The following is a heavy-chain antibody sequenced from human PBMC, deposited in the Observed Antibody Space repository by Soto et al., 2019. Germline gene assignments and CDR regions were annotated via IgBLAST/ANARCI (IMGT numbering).Heavy chain of an antibody. Sequence: QVQLQESGPGLVNPSETLSLTCTVSGASISGVYWSWIRQPAGKGLQWLGRFDGSVSFSYNPSMNTRVTMSIDTSNNHLSLNLSAMTATETAVYFCERGDSGSSDHFDYWGQVILVTVSS. J-gene: IGHJ4*02. V-gene: IGHV4-4*07. CDR2: FDGSVSF. D-gene: IGHD1-26*01. CDR3: ERGDSGSSDHFDY. CDR1: GASISGVY.